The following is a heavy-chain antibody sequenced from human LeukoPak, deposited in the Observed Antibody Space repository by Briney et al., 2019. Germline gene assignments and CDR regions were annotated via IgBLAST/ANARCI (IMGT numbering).Heavy chain of an antibody. CDR3: ATEFRYSGSYNFDY. V-gene: IGHV1-2*02. CDR1: GYTFTAYY. Sequence: GASVKVSCKPSGYTFTAYYLHWVRQAPGQGLEWMGWINPTNGGTHYAQKFQGRVTLTRDTSISTAYMELSRLTSDDTAVYYCATEFRYSGSYNFDYWGQGTLVTVSS. J-gene: IGHJ4*02. CDR2: INPTNGGT. D-gene: IGHD1-26*01.